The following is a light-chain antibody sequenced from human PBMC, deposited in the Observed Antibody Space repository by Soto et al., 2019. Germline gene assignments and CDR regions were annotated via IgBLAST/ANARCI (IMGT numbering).Light chain of an antibody. CDR1: QSVSGN. Sequence: EIVMTQSPATLSVSPGERATLSCRASQSVSGNLAWYQQKPGQAPRLLIYGASTGATGIPARFSGSGSGTEFTLTISSLQSEDFAVYCCQQYNNWPPTFGQGPKVEIK. V-gene: IGKV3-15*01. J-gene: IGKJ1*01. CDR3: QQYNNWPPT. CDR2: GAS.